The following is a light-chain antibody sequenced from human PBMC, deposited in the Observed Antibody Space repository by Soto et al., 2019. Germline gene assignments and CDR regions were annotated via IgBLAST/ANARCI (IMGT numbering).Light chain of an antibody. CDR2: EVS. Sequence: QSALTQPACVSGSPGQSITISCTGTSSDVGSHNLVSWYQQHPGQAPKLMIYEVSKRPLGVSTRFSASKSGNTASLTISGLRAEDEADYYCCSYGGSRAVFGGGTQLTVL. CDR3: CSYGGSRAV. V-gene: IGLV2-23*02. CDR1: SSDVGSHNL. J-gene: IGLJ7*01.